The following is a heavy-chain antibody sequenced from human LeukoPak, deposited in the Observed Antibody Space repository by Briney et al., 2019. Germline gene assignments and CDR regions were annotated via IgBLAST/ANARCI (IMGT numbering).Heavy chain of an antibody. J-gene: IGHJ4*02. CDR2: ISRSSSYI. CDR3: ARVRSGDIGMYDY. Sequence: KPGGSLRLSCAASGFIFSSYSMNWVRQAPGKGLEWVSSISRSSSYIYYADSAKGRFTISRDNAKNSLYLQMNSLRAEDTAVYYCARVRSGDIGMYDYWGQGTLVTVSS. CDR1: GFIFSSYS. V-gene: IGHV3-21*01. D-gene: IGHD2-15*01.